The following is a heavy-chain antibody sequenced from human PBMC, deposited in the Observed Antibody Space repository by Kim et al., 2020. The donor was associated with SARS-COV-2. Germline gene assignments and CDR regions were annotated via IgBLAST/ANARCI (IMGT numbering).Heavy chain of an antibody. D-gene: IGHD3-10*01. V-gene: IGHV4-39*01. CDR2: T. Sequence: TSYNRSLKRRVTISIDTSKNQFSLKLSSVTAADTAVYYCARRYYASGKRDIWGQGTMVTVSS. J-gene: IGHJ3*02. CDR3: ARRYYASGKRDI.